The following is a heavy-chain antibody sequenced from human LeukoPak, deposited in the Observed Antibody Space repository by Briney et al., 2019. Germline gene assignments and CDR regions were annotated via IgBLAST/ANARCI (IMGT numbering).Heavy chain of an antibody. CDR1: GGSISSYY. D-gene: IGHD3-22*01. J-gene: IGHJ4*02. CDR2: IYYSGST. V-gene: IGHV4-59*12. CDR3: ARGRDHYDSSGAFDY. Sequence: PSETLSLTCTVSGGSISSYYWSWIRQPAGKGLEWIGHIYYSGSTNYNPSLKSRVTISVDTSENQFSLKLSSVTAADTAVYYCARGRDHYDSSGAFDYWGQGALVTVSS.